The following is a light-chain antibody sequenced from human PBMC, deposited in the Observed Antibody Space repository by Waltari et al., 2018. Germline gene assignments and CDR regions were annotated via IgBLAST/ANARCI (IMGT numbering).Light chain of an antibody. CDR3: ASWDGSLSGRV. Sequence: QSVLTQPPSASGTPGQRVLISCSGSSSNLGRNYVYWYQQIPGTAPKLLIYKNDQRPSGVADRFSGSKSCTSASLAISGLRSEDEADYFCASWDGSLSGRVFGGGTKLTVL. J-gene: IGLJ3*02. CDR1: SSNLGRNY. CDR2: KND. V-gene: IGLV1-47*01.